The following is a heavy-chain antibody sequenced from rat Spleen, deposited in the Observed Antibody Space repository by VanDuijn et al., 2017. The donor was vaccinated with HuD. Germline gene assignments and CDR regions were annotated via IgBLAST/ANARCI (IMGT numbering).Heavy chain of an antibody. CDR2: ITYDGSNT. V-gene: IGHV5-7*01. CDR1: GFTFSSFP. D-gene: IGHD1-10*01. Sequence: EVQLVESGGGRVQPGRSLKLSCAAAGFTFSSFPMAWVRQAPKKGLEWVAIITYDGSNTYYRDSVRGRFTISRDNAKSTLYLQMDSLRSEDTATYYCARDNNYKAYWGQGVMVTVSS. J-gene: IGHJ2*01. CDR3: ARDNNYKAY.